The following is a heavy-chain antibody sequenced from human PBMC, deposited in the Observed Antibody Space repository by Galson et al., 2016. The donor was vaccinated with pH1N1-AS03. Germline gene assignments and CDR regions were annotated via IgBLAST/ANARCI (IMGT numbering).Heavy chain of an antibody. J-gene: IGHJ4*02. CDR3: AKDYSTGWNSPTFDF. D-gene: IGHD1-7*01. V-gene: IGHV3-43D*03. CDR2: INWDGSSG. Sequence: SLRLSCGASGLIFDDYAMHWVRQAPGKGLEWVARINWDGSSGCHADSVKGRFTISRDNNKKSMYLQMTTMIVEDTALYYCAKDYSTGWNSPTFDFWGLGTLVTVSS. CDR1: GLIFDDYA.